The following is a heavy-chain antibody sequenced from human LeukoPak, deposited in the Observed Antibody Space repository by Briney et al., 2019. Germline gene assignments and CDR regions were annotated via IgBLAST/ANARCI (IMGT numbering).Heavy chain of an antibody. Sequence: SETLSLTCAVYGGSFSGYYWSWIRQPPGKGLEWIGEINHSGSTNYNPSLKSRVTISVDTSRNQFSLKLSSVTAADTAVYYCARSYYDFWSGYYTWFDPWGQGTLVTVSS. D-gene: IGHD3-3*01. V-gene: IGHV4-34*01. CDR1: GGSFSGYY. CDR2: INHSGST. J-gene: IGHJ5*02. CDR3: ARSYYDFWSGYYTWFDP.